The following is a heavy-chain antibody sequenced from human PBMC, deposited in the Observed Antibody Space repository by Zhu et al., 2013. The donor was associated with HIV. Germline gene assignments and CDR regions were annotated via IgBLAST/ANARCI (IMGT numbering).Heavy chain of an antibody. CDR3: ARDLSRIDSSGRLCFDY. D-gene: IGHD6-19*01. Sequence: QVQLVQSGAEVKKPGSSVKVSCKASGGTFSSYTISWVRQAPGQGLEWMGWINPNSGGTNYAQKFQGRVTMTRDTSISTAYMELSRLRSDDTAVYYCARDLSRIDSSGRLCFDYWGQGTLVTVSS. J-gene: IGHJ4*02. CDR1: GGTFSSYT. V-gene: IGHV1-2*02. CDR2: INPNSGGT.